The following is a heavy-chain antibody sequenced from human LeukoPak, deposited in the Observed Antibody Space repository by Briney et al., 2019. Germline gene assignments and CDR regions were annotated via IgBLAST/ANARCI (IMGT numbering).Heavy chain of an antibody. CDR2: IYPGDSDT. D-gene: IGHD6-13*01. V-gene: IGHV5-51*01. CDR3: ARGRQQPDDAFDI. J-gene: IGHJ3*02. Sequence: GESLKISCKGSGYSFASYWIGWVRQMPGKGLEWMGIIYPGDSDTRYSPSFQGQVTISADKSISTAYLQWSSLKASDTAMYYCARGRQQPDDAFDIWGQGTMVTVSS. CDR1: GYSFASYW.